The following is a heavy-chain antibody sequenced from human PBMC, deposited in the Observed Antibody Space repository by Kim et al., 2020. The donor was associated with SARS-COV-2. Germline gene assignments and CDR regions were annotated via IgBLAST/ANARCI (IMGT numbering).Heavy chain of an antibody. CDR3: ARDQEGLGYCSGGSCYRGWYFDL. Sequence: GGSLRLSCAASGFTFSSYSMNWVRQAPGKGLEWVSSISSSSSYIYYADSVKGRFTISRDNAKNSLYLQMNSLRAEDTAVYYCARDQEGLGYCSGGSCYRGWYFDLWGRGTLVTVSS. D-gene: IGHD2-15*01. V-gene: IGHV3-21*01. CDR1: GFTFSSYS. J-gene: IGHJ2*01. CDR2: ISSSSSYI.